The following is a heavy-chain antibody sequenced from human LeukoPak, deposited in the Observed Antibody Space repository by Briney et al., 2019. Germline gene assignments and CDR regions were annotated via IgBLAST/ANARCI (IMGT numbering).Heavy chain of an antibody. J-gene: IGHJ4*02. Sequence: SETLSLTCTVSGGSITTSSYYWGWIRQPPGKGLEWIGSIYYSGSTHYNPSLKSRVTISVDTSKNQFSLKLSSVTAADTAVYYCARGRDFGFDYWGQGTLVTVSS. V-gene: IGHV4-39*07. CDR1: GGSITTSSYY. CDR3: ARGRDFGFDY. D-gene: IGHD3-3*01. CDR2: IYYSGST.